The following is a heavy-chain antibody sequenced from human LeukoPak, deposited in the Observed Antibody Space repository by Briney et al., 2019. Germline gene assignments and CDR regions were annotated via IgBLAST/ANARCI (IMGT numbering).Heavy chain of an antibody. CDR1: GYTFTSYG. CDR2: ISVYNGNT. J-gene: IGHJ4*02. D-gene: IGHD3-3*01. V-gene: IGHV1-18*01. CDR3: ARHTGPLYDFWSGYIDY. Sequence: ASVKVSCKASGYTFTSYGISWVRQAPGQGLEWMGWISVYNGNTKYVQKFQGRVTMTTDTSTRTAYMELRSLRSDDTAVYYYARHTGPLYDFWSGYIDYWGQGTLVTVSS.